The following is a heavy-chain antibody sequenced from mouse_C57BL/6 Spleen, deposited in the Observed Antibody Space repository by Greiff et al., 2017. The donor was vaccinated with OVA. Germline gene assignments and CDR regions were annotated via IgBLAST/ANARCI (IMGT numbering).Heavy chain of an antibody. V-gene: IGHV1-62-2*01. Sequence: QVQLQQSGAELVKPGASVKLSCKASGYTFTEYTIHWVRQRPGQGLEWIGWFYPGSGSIKYNEKFKVKATLTADKAYSTVYMELSRLTSEDSAVYFCARQIWLRGAMDYWGQGTSVTVSS. CDR1: GYTFTEYT. J-gene: IGHJ4*01. CDR3: ARQIWLRGAMDY. CDR2: FYPGSGSI. D-gene: IGHD2-2*01.